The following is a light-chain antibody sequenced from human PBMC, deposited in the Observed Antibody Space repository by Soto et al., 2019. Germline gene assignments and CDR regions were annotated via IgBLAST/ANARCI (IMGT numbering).Light chain of an antibody. J-gene: IGKJ2*01. Sequence: EVVLTQSPATLSVSPGDRATLSCRASQSVSRNLAWYQQKPGQAPRLLIYGASTRATGVPARFSGSGSATEFTLSISSLQSADVAVYYCQQYGDWPPDTFGQGTKLEI. V-gene: IGKV3-15*01. CDR2: GAS. CDR1: QSVSRN. CDR3: QQYGDWPPDT.